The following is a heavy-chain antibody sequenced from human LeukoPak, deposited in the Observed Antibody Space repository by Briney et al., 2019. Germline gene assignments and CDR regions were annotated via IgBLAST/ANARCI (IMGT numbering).Heavy chain of an antibody. J-gene: IGHJ4*02. Sequence: PGGSLRLSCAASGFTFNTYAMHWVRQAPGKGLEWVAVISYDGSNKYYADSVKGRFTISRDNAKNSLYLQMNSLRAEDTAVYYCARDSSGWYSAPIDFDYWGQGTLVTVSS. V-gene: IGHV3-30-3*01. CDR2: ISYDGSNK. CDR3: ARDSSGWYSAPIDFDY. D-gene: IGHD6-19*01. CDR1: GFTFNTYA.